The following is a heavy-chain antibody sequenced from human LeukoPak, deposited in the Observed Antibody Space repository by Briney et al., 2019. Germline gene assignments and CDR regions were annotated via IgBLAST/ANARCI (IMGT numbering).Heavy chain of an antibody. J-gene: IGHJ5*02. CDR1: GFILENYW. CDR2: IEQDGSEK. D-gene: IGHD3-10*01. V-gene: IGHV3-7*01. CDR3: ARDRRARGVPTSTLYNWFDP. Sequence: GGSLRLSCAASGFILENYWMNWVRQAPGKGLEWVANIEQDGSEKYYVDSVKGRFTISRDNARNSLYLQMNSLRAEDTAVYYCARDRRARGVPTSTLYNWFDPWGQGTLVTDSS.